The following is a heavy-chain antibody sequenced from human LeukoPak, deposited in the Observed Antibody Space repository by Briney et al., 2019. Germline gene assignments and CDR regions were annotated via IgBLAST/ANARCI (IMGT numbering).Heavy chain of an antibody. V-gene: IGHV4-34*01. Sequence: KPSETMSLTCAVYGASYNAYYWSWIRQPPGKGLEWIGDIDHRGTATYNPSLKSRLSISADASKNQFSLKLNSVTDADTAVYYCAVGITILGVAASLDSWGQGNLVIVSS. CDR2: IDHRGTA. CDR1: GASYNAYY. J-gene: IGHJ4*02. D-gene: IGHD3-3*01. CDR3: AVGITILGVAASLDS.